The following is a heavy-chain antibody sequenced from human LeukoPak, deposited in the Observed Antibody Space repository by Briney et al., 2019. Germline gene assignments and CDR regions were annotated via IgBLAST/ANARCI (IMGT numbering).Heavy chain of an antibody. Sequence: GGSLRLSCAASGFTFSSYAMSWVRQAPGKGLEWVSAISGSGGSTYYADSVKGRFTISRDNSKNTLYLQMNSLRAEDTAVYYCADSSSWYDAFDIWGQGIMVTVSS. CDR3: ADSSSWYDAFDI. CDR2: ISGSGGST. V-gene: IGHV3-23*01. J-gene: IGHJ3*02. CDR1: GFTFSSYA. D-gene: IGHD6-13*01.